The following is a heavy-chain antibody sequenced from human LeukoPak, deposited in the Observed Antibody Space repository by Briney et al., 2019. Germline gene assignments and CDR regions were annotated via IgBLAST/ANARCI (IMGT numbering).Heavy chain of an antibody. J-gene: IGHJ4*02. Sequence: GGSLRLSCAASGFTFSSYWMSWVRQAPGKGLEWVANMKQDGSEKYYVDSVKGRFTISRDNAKNSLYLQMNSLRAEDSAVYYCAREGGVWQWLAYVDYWGQGALVTVSS. CDR3: AREGGVWQWLAYVDY. V-gene: IGHV3-7*01. CDR2: MKQDGSEK. CDR1: GFTFSSYW. D-gene: IGHD6-19*01.